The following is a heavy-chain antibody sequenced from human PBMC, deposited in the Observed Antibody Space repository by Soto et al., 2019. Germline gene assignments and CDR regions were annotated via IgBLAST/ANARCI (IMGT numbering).Heavy chain of an antibody. CDR2: ISSSGSTI. J-gene: IGHJ4*02. Sequence: GGSLRLSCAASGFTFSSYEMNWVRQAPGKGLEWVSYISSSGSTIYYADSVKGRFTISRDNAKNSLYLQMNSLRAEDTAVYYCATLGDGYNSYFDYWGQGTLVTVSS. CDR1: GFTFSSYE. CDR3: ATLGDGYNSYFDY. D-gene: IGHD5-12*01. V-gene: IGHV3-48*03.